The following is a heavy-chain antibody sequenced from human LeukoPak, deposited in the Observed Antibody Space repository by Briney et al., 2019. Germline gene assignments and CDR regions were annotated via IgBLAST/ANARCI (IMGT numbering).Heavy chain of an antibody. V-gene: IGHV1-2*02. CDR1: GYTFPGYY. D-gene: IGHD6-6*01. CDR2: INPNSGGT. Sequence: ASVKVSCKASGYTFPGYYMHWVRQAPGQGLEWMGWINPNSGGTNYAQKFQGRVTMTRNTSISTAYMELSRLRSDDTAVYYCAREHSSSSGKVFDYWGQGTLVTVSS. J-gene: IGHJ4*02. CDR3: AREHSSSSGKVFDY.